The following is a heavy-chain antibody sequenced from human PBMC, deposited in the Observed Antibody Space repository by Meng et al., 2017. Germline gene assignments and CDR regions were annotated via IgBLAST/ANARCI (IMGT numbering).Heavy chain of an antibody. CDR3: ARVGYDSSGYVYGMDV. J-gene: IGHJ6*02. CDR1: GGSISSGGYY. V-gene: IGHV4-31*01. D-gene: IGHD3-22*01. CDR2: IYYSGST. Sequence: VPVQVAGPGLVKPSQTLSLTCTVSGGSISSGGYYWSWIRQHPGKGLEWIGYIYYSGSTYYNPSLKSLVTISVDTSKNQFSLKLSSVTAADTAVYYCARVGYDSSGYVYGMDVWGQGTTVTVSS.